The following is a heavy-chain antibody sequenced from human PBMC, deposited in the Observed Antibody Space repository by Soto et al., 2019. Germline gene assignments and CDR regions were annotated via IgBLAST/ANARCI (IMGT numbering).Heavy chain of an antibody. V-gene: IGHV1-69*13. CDR3: ASAHYYDSSGYSDDY. D-gene: IGHD3-22*01. CDR2: IIPIFGTA. J-gene: IGHJ4*02. Sequence: GASVKVSCKASGGTFSSYAISWVRQAPGQGLEWMGGIIPIFGTANYAQKFQGRVTITADESTSTAYMELSSLRSEDTAVYYCASAHYYDSSGYSDDYWGQGTLVTVSS. CDR1: GGTFSSYA.